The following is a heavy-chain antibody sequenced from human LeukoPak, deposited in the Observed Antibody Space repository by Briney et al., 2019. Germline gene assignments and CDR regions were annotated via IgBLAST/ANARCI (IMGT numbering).Heavy chain of an antibody. D-gene: IGHD2-15*01. V-gene: IGHV4-34*01. Sequence: SESLSLTCSVYGGSFSGYYWSWIRQPPGKGLEWIGEINHSGFTNYNPSLKSRVTISVDTSKNHFSLKLSSVTAADTAVYYCARTPYYYYYGMDVWGQGTTVTVSS. CDR2: INHSGFT. J-gene: IGHJ6*02. CDR3: ARTPYYYYYGMDV. CDR1: GGSFSGYY.